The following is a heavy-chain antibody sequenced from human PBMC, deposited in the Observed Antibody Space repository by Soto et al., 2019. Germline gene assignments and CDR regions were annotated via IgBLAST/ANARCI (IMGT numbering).Heavy chain of an antibody. Sequence: QITLKESSPTLVKPTQTLTLTCAFSGFSLSTTAVGVGWIPMPPGKALQWLALIYWDDDKRYSPSLKSRLTITKDTSKNQVVLTMTNMDPADTATYFCAHRIPAASTGWYFDLWGRGPLVTVSS. V-gene: IGHV2-5*02. D-gene: IGHD6-13*01. J-gene: IGHJ2*01. CDR3: AHRIPAASTGWYFDL. CDR2: IYWDDDK. CDR1: GFSLSTTAVG.